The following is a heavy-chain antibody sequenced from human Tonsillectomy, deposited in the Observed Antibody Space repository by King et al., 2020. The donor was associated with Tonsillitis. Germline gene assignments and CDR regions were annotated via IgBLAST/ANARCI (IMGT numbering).Heavy chain of an antibody. V-gene: IGHV3-30*02. CDR2: IRYDGTNK. D-gene: IGHD4-17*01. CDR1: GFTFRSYG. CDR3: AKDEDPRYGDSHFDY. J-gene: IGHJ4*02. Sequence: VQLVESGGGVVQPGGSLRLSCAASGFTFRSYGMHWVRQAPGKGLEWVAFIRYDGTNKYYADSVKGRFTISRDNSKNTLYLQMNSLRAEDTAVYYCAKDEDPRYGDSHFDYWGQGTLVTVSS.